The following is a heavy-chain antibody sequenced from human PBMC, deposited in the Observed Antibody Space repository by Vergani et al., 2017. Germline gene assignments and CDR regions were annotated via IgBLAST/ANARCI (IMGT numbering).Heavy chain of an antibody. Sequence: QVQLQESGPGLVKPSQTLSLTCTVSGGSISSGDYYWSWIRQPPGKGLEWIGYIYHSGSTSYSPSLKSRVSMSVETSKNQFSLNLRSVTAADTAIYYCARIGPYFHDSRIDYWGQGKLVTVSS. J-gene: IGHJ4*02. CDR3: ARIGPYFHDSRIDY. CDR2: IYHSGST. V-gene: IGHV4-30-4*08. CDR1: GGSISSGDYY. D-gene: IGHD3-22*01.